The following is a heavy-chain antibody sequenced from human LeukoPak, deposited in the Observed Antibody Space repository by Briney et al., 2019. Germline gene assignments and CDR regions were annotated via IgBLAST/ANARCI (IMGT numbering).Heavy chain of an antibody. V-gene: IGHV1-18*01. Sequence: ASVKVSCKASGYTFTSYGISWVRQAPGQGLEWMGWISAYNGNTNYAQKLQGRVTMTTDTSTSTAYMELRSLRSDDTAVYYCARVVITMVRGTTGYYYGMDVWGHGTTVTVSS. J-gene: IGHJ6*02. CDR1: GYTFTSYG. CDR3: ARVVITMVRGTTGYYYGMDV. D-gene: IGHD3-10*01. CDR2: ISAYNGNT.